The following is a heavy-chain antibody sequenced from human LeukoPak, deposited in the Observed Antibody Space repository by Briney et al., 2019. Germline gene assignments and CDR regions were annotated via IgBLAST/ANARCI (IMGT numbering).Heavy chain of an antibody. J-gene: IGHJ6*02. V-gene: IGHV3-33*01. CDR2: IWHDGSNQ. CDR1: GFTFSSFG. D-gene: IGHD3-10*01. Sequence: GGSLRLSCAASGFTFSSFGMHWVRQVPGKGLEWVAVIWHDGSNQYYADSVKGRFTISRDNSKNTLYLQMNSLRVEDTAVYYCARDGSGKGNDMDVWGQGTTVTVSS. CDR3: ARDGSGKGNDMDV.